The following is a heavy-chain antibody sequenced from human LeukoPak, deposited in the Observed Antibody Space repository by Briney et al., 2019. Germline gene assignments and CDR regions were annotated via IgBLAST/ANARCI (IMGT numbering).Heavy chain of an antibody. D-gene: IGHD4-11*01. J-gene: IGHJ4*02. Sequence: ASVKVSCKASGYTFTRYYIHWVRQAPGQGLEWMGTINPSGGSTSYVQKFQGRLTVTRDMSTSTVYMELSSLGSEDTAVYYCARPRTVTTDRAPFDYWGQGTLVTASS. CDR1: GYTFTRYY. CDR3: ARPRTVTTDRAPFDY. CDR2: INPSGGST. V-gene: IGHV1-46*01.